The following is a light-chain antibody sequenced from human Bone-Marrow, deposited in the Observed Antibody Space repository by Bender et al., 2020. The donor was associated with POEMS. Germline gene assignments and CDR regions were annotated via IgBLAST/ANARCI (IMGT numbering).Light chain of an antibody. J-gene: IGLJ2*01. CDR2: SNN. V-gene: IGLV1-44*01. CDR1: RSNIGSNT. CDR3: AAWDDSLNGQLV. Sequence: QSVLTQPPSASGTPGQRVTISCSGSRSNIGSNTVTWYQQLPETAPKLLIFSNNQRPSGVPDRFSGSKSGTSASLAISGLQSGDEADYYCAAWDDSLNGQLVFGGGTKLTVL.